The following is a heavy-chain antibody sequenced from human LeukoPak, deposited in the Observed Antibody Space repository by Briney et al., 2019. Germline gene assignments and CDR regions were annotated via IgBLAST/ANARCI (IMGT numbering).Heavy chain of an antibody. CDR3: AKGYSYDMTYYFDY. CDR1: GFTFDDYA. V-gene: IGHV3-9*03. CDR2: ISWNSGNI. Sequence: PGRPLRLSCAASGFTFDDYAMHWVRQAPGKGLEWVSGISWNSGNIVYADSVKGRFAISRDSAKNSLYLQMNSLRAEDMALYYCAKGYSYDMTYYFDYWGQGTLVTVSS. J-gene: IGHJ4*02. D-gene: IGHD5-18*01.